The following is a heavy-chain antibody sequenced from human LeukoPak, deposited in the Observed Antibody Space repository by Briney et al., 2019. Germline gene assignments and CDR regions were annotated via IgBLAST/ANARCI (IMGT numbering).Heavy chain of an antibody. CDR3: ARRKKTKYDSSGYYYHDAFDI. CDR2: IIPIFGTA. D-gene: IGHD3-22*01. CDR1: GGTFSSYA. Sequence: SVKVSCKASGGTFSSYAISWVRQAPGQGLEWMGRIIPIFGTANYAQKFQGRVTITTDESTSTAYMELSSLGSEDTAVYYCARRKKTKYDSSGYYYHDAFDIWGQGTMVTVSS. V-gene: IGHV1-69*05. J-gene: IGHJ3*02.